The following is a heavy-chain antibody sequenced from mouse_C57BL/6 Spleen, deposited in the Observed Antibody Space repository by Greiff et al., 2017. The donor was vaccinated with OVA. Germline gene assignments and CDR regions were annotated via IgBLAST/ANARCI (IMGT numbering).Heavy chain of an antibody. D-gene: IGHD4-1*01. CDR3: AQGTGPSWFAY. CDR1: GNTFTSYT. Sequence: QVQLQQSGAELARPGASVKMSCKASGNTFTSYTMHWVKQRPGQGLEWIGYINPSSGYTKYNQKFKDKATLTADKSSSTAYMQLSSLTSEDSAVYYCAQGTGPSWFAYWGQGTLVTVSA. CDR2: INPSSGYT. V-gene: IGHV1-4*01. J-gene: IGHJ3*01.